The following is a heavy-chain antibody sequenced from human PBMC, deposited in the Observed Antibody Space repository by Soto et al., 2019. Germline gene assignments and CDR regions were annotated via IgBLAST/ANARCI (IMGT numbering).Heavy chain of an antibody. CDR2: ISSSSSYI. V-gene: IGHV3-21*01. J-gene: IGHJ6*02. Sequence: EVQLVESGGGLVKPGGSLRLSCAASGFTFSSYSMNWVRQAPGKGLEWVSSISSSSSYIYYADSVKGRLTISRDNAKTSLYLQMNSLRAEDTAVYYCARDTGALTYYYDSSGGNYGMDVWGQGTTVTVSS. CDR3: ARDTGALTYYYDSSGGNYGMDV. CDR1: GFTFSSYS. D-gene: IGHD3-22*01.